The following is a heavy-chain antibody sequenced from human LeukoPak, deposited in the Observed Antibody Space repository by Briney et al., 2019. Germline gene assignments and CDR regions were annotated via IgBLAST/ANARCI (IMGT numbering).Heavy chain of an antibody. V-gene: IGHV3-23*01. J-gene: IGHJ4*02. CDR1: GIRFSSNV. CDR2: IPASGGST. Sequence: SGGSLRLSCAASGIRFSSNVMIWVRQAPGKGLEWVSSIPASGGSTYYADSVKGRFTISRDNSKNSLYLQMNSLRAEDTAVYYCAKESSGGWYFDYWGQGTLVTVSS. D-gene: IGHD6-19*01. CDR3: AKESSGGWYFDY.